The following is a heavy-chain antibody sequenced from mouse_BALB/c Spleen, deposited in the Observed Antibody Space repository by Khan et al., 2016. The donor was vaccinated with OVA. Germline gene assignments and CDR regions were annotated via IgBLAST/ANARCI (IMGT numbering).Heavy chain of an antibody. V-gene: IGHV1-7*01. J-gene: IGHJ3*01. CDR2: IIPSTGYT. CDR1: GYTFTSYW. CDR3: INHGTSTAWFTY. D-gene: IGHD1-1*01. Sequence: QVQLKESGAELAKPGASVKMSCKASGYTFTSYWMCWVKQRSGRGLEGFGYIIPSTGYTEYNPRFKDKATLTADTSTSTAYLQLISLTSDDSTVYSVINHGTSTAWFTYWGQGTPLTVSA.